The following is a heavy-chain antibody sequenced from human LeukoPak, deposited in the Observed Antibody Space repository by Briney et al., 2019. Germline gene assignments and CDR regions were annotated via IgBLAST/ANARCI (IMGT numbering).Heavy chain of an antibody. Sequence: SETLSLTCAVYGGSFSGYYWSWIRQPPGKGLEWIGEINHSGSTNYNPSLKSRVTISVDTSKNQFSLKLSSVTAADTAVYYCARGPDSSGWYLIYFDYWGQGTLVTVSS. CDR1: GGSFSGYY. V-gene: IGHV4-34*01. D-gene: IGHD6-19*01. J-gene: IGHJ4*02. CDR2: INHSGST. CDR3: ARGPDSSGWYLIYFDY.